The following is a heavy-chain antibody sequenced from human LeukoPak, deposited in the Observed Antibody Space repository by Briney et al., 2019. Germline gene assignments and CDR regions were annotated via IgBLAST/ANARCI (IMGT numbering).Heavy chain of an antibody. D-gene: IGHD3-3*01. CDR3: ARVGGGFWSGYWGNYYGMDV. V-gene: IGHV3-48*02. J-gene: IGHJ6*02. Sequence: PGGSLRLSCAASGFTFSSYSMNWVRQAPGKGLEWVSYISSSSSTIYYADSVKGRFTISRDNAKNSLYLQMNSLRDEDTAVYYCARVGGGFWSGYWGNYYGMDVWGQGTTVTVSS. CDR2: ISSSSSTI. CDR1: GFTFSSYS.